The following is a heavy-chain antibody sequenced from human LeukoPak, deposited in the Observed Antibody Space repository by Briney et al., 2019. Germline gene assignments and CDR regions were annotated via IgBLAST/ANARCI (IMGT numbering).Heavy chain of an antibody. CDR1: GFIVSSNY. Sequence: PGGSLRLSCAASGFIVSSNYMNWVRQAPGKGLEWVSVIYSGGSTYYADSVKGRFTISRDNSKNTLYLQMNSLRAEDTAVYYCARRYSSSSWGDFDYWGQGTLVTVSS. J-gene: IGHJ4*02. CDR2: IYSGGST. CDR3: ARRYSSSSWGDFDY. V-gene: IGHV3-53*01. D-gene: IGHD6-6*01.